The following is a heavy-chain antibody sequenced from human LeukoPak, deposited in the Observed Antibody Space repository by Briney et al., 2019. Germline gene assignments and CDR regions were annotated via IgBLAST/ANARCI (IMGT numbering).Heavy chain of an antibody. CDR2: INPNSGGT. D-gene: IGHD3-9*01. V-gene: IGHV1-2*02. CDR1: GYTFTGYY. J-gene: IGHJ4*02. CDR3: ARALRYFDWWILGY. Sequence: ASVTVSFKASGYTFTGYYMHWVRQAPGQGLEWMGWINPNSGGTNYAQKFQGRVTKTRDTSISTAYMELSRLRSDDTAVYYCARALRYFDWWILGYWGQGTLVTVSS.